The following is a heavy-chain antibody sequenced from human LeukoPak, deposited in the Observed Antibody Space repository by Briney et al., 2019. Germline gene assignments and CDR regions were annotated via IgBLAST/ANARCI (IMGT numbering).Heavy chain of an antibody. CDR2: IYYSGST. V-gene: IGHV4-30-4*08. Sequence: SQTLSLTCTVSGGSISSGDYYWSWIRQPPGKGLEWIGYIYYSGSTYYNPSLRSRVTISVDTSKNQFSLKLSSVTAADTAVYYCARGALYDFWSGYYIDYWGQGTLVTVSS. CDR1: GGSISSGDYY. J-gene: IGHJ4*02. D-gene: IGHD3-3*01. CDR3: ARGALYDFWSGYYIDY.